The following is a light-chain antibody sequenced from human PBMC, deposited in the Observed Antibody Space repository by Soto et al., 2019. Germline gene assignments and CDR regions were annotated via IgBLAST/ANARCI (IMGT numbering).Light chain of an antibody. V-gene: IGLV1-40*01. CDR3: QSYDSTLKGCV. CDR2: GNT. J-gene: IGLJ1*01. CDR1: SSNIGADYE. Sequence: QSELTQPASVSGAPGQRVTISCTGGSSNIGADYEVHWYQQLPGTAPKLLIYGNTNRPSGVPDRFSGSKSGSSASLAITGLQAEDEAEYYCQSYDSTLKGCVFGTGTKVTVL.